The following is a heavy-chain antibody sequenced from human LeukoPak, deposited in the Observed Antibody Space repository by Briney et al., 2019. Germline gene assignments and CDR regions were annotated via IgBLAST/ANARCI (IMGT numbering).Heavy chain of an antibody. J-gene: IGHJ4*02. CDR2: INPNSGGT. V-gene: IGHV1-2*06. D-gene: IGHD6-6*01. Sequence: ASVKVSCKASGYTFTGYYMHWVRQAPGQGLEWMGRINPNSGGTNYAQKFQGRVTMTRDTSISTAYMELRSLRSDDTAVYYCARGYSSYDASGYWGQGTLVTVSS. CDR1: GYTFTGYY. CDR3: ARGYSSYDASGY.